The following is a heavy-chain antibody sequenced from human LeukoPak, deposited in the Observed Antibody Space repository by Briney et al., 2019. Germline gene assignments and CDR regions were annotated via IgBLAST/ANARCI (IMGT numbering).Heavy chain of an antibody. Sequence: GRSLRLSCVASGFSFGSFAMHWVRQAPGKGLEWVALISHDGSNEYYADSVKGRFIISRANSKNTLYLQMNSLRDEDTAVYSCARASWGTQWGGLPEPWGQGTLVTVSS. J-gene: IGHJ5*02. V-gene: IGHV3-30*04. CDR2: ISHDGSNE. D-gene: IGHD1-26*01. CDR3: ARASWGTQWGGLPEP. CDR1: GFSFGSFA.